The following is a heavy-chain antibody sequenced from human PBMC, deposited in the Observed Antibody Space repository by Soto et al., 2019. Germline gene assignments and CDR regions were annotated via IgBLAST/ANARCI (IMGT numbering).Heavy chain of an antibody. V-gene: IGHV1-46*01. J-gene: IGHJ4*02. CDR3: ARATPGIAVAGTVDY. Sequence: QVQLVQSGAEVKKPGASVKVSCKASGYTFTSYYMHWVRQAPGQGLEWMGIINPSGGSTSYAQKSRGRGPMTRDTSTSTVYMELSSLRSEDTAVYYCARATPGIAVAGTVDYWGQGTLVTVSS. D-gene: IGHD6-19*01. CDR2: INPSGGST. CDR1: GYTFTSYY.